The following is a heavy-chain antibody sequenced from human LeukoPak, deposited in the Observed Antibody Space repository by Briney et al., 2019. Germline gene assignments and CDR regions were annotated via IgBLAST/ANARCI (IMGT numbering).Heavy chain of an antibody. Sequence: GGSLRLSCAASGFTFSSYAMSWVRQAPGKGREWVSAISGSGGSTYYADSVKDRFTISRDNSKNTLYLQMNSLRAEDTAVYYCAKDVCTSPRCLLYFDSWGQGTLVTVSS. D-gene: IGHD2-8*01. V-gene: IGHV3-23*01. CDR1: GFTFSSYA. J-gene: IGHJ4*02. CDR3: AKDVCTSPRCLLYFDS. CDR2: ISGSGGST.